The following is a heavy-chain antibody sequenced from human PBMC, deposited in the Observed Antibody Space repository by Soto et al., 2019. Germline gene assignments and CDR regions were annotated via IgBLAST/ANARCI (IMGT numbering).Heavy chain of an antibody. J-gene: IGHJ5*02. Sequence: ASETLSLTCTVSGGSISSYYWSWIRQPPGKGLEWIGSIYYSGSTYYNPSLKSRVTISVDTSKNQFSLKLNSVTAADTAVYYCARHSSITMVRDRFDPWGQGTLVTVSS. D-gene: IGHD3-10*01. CDR2: IYYSGST. CDR1: GGSISSYY. CDR3: ARHSSITMVRDRFDP. V-gene: IGHV4-39*01.